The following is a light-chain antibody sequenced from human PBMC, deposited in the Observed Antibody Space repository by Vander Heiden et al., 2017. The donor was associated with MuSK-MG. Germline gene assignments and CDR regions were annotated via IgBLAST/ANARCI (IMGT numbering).Light chain of an antibody. CDR1: SSTIGAGCD. Sequence: QSVLTQPPSVSGAPGQRVTISCTGRSSTIGAGCDVLWYPQLPGTAPTLLIFGNSNRRSWVPDRFSCSNSGASASIAITGLQAAEEADYYFQSYDSSLIGFWVFGGGTKLTVL. CDR2: GNS. CDR3: QSYDSSLIGFWV. J-gene: IGLJ3*02. V-gene: IGLV1-40*01.